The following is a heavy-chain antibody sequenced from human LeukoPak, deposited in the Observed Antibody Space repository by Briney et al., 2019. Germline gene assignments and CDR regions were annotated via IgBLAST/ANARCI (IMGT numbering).Heavy chain of an antibody. CDR2: IDHSGST. J-gene: IGHJ4*02. D-gene: IGHD6-13*01. V-gene: IGHV4-34*01. Sequence: SETLSLTCAVYGGSFSGYYWSWIRQPPGKGLEWIGEIDHSGSTNYNPSLKSRVTISVDTSKNQFSLKLSSVTAADTAVYYCARRSSSWYSKIDSWGQGTLVTVSS. CDR1: GGSFSGYY. CDR3: ARRSSSWYSKIDS.